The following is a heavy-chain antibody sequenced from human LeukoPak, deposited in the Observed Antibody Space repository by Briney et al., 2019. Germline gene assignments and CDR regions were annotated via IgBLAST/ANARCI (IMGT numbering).Heavy chain of an antibody. V-gene: IGHV1/OR15-1*04. D-gene: IGHD2-15*01. CDR3: ANQGSGGSSGFDY. J-gene: IGHJ4*02. Sequence: GASVKVSCKASGYIFTDYYMHWVRQAPGQELGWMGRINPNSGGTNYAQKFQGRVTMTRDLSTSTVYMELSSLRSEDTAVYYCANQGSGGSSGFDYWGQGTLVTVSS. CDR1: GYIFTDYY. CDR2: INPNSGGT.